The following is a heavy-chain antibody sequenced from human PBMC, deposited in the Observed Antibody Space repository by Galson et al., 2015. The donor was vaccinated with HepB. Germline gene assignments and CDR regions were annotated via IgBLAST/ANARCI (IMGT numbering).Heavy chain of an antibody. V-gene: IGHV3-23*01. CDR2: ISGSGGST. CDR3: AKYEAGVWELLWFGDFDY. D-gene: IGHD3-10*01. Sequence: SLRLSCAASGFTFSSYAMSWVRQAPGKGLEWVSAISGSGGSTYYADSVKGRFTISRDNSKNTLYLQMNSLRAEDTAVYYCAKYEAGVWELLWFGDFDYWGQGTLVTVSS. J-gene: IGHJ4*02. CDR1: GFTFSSYA.